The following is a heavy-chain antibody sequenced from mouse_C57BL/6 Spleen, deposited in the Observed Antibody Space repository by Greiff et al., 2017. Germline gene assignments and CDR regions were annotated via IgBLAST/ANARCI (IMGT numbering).Heavy chain of an antibody. J-gene: IGHJ2*01. D-gene: IGHD2-4*01. CDR1: GFTFSDYY. V-gene: IGHV5-16*01. Sequence: DVKLVESEGGLVQPGSSMKLSCTASGFTFSDYYMAWVRQVPEKGLEWVANINYDGSSTYYLDSLKSRFIISRDNAKNILYLQMSSLKSEDTATYYCARDLSGTYDYDYFDYWGQGTTLTVSS. CDR2: INYDGSST. CDR3: ARDLSGTYDYDYFDY.